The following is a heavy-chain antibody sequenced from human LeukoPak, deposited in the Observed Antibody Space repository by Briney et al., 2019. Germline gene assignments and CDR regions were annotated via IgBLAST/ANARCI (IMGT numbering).Heavy chain of an antibody. D-gene: IGHD3-10*01. J-gene: IGHJ4*02. Sequence: GGSLRLSCAVSGFTVSSNYLSWVRRAPGKGLEWVSIIYSGGSTYYADSVKGRFTISRDNSKNTLYLQMNSLRAEDTAVYYCARGLAGGSGNYFYFDYWGQGTLVTFSS. CDR2: IYSGGST. V-gene: IGHV3-53*01. CDR3: ARGLAGGSGNYFYFDY. CDR1: GFTVSSNY.